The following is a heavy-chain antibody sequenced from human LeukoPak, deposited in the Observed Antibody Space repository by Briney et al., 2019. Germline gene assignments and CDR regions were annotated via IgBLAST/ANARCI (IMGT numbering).Heavy chain of an antibody. Sequence: GGPLRLSCAASGFTFSSYAMSWVRQAPGKGLEWVSAISGSGGSTYYADSVKGRFTISRDNSKNTLYLQMNSLRAEDTAVYYCAKLGASSSWFGAVDYWGQGTLVTVSS. J-gene: IGHJ4*02. V-gene: IGHV3-23*01. CDR2: ISGSGGST. D-gene: IGHD3-10*01. CDR3: AKLGASSSWFGAVDY. CDR1: GFTFSSYA.